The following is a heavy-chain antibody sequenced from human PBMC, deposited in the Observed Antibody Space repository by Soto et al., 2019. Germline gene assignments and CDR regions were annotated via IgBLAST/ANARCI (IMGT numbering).Heavy chain of an antibody. CDR3: ARRWGRTFDY. Sequence: SETLSLTCTVSGGSINTYNLFWAWVRQPPGKGLEWIGYIYYSGSTYYNPSLKSRVTISVDTSKNQFSLKLSSVTAADTAVYYCARRWGRTFDYWGQGTLVTVSS. V-gene: IGHV4-30-4*08. CDR1: GGSINTYNLF. J-gene: IGHJ4*02. D-gene: IGHD7-27*01. CDR2: IYYSGST.